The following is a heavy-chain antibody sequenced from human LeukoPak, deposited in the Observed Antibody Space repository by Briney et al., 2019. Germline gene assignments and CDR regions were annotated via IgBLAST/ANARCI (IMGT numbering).Heavy chain of an antibody. D-gene: IGHD3-10*01. CDR2: ISAYNGNT. J-gene: IGHJ4*02. CDR1: GYTFTGYY. V-gene: IGHV1-18*04. Sequence: GASVKVSCKASGYTFTGYYMHWVRQAPGQGLEWMGWISAYNGNTNYAQKLQGRVTMTTDTSTSTAYMELRSLRSDDTAVYYCARARRVRGVIGTKLYDYWGQGTLVTVSS. CDR3: ARARRVRGVIGTKLYDY.